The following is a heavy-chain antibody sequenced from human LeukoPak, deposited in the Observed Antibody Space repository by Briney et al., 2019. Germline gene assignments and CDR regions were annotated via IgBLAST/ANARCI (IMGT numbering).Heavy chain of an antibody. CDR2: ISSSGSTI. D-gene: IGHD3-10*01. Sequence: KTGGSLRLSCAASGFTFSDYYMSWIRQAPGKGLEWVSYISSSGSTIYYADSVKGRFTISRDNAKNSLYLQMNSLRAEETAVYYCARDRMVRGVIHWFDPWGQGTLVTVSP. J-gene: IGHJ5*02. V-gene: IGHV3-11*04. CDR3: ARDRMVRGVIHWFDP. CDR1: GFTFSDYY.